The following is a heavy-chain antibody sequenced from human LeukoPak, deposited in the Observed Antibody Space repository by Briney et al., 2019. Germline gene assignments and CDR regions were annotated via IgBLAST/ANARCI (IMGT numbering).Heavy chain of an antibody. J-gene: IGHJ4*02. CDR2: ISWNSGSI. Sequence: GRSLRLSCAASGFTFDDYAMHWVRQAPGKGLEWVSGISWNSGSIGYADSVKGRFTISRDNAKNSLYLQMNSLRAEDTALYYCAKGQQWLVQYYFDYWGQGTLVTVSS. D-gene: IGHD6-19*01. V-gene: IGHV3-9*01. CDR1: GFTFDDYA. CDR3: AKGQQWLVQYYFDY.